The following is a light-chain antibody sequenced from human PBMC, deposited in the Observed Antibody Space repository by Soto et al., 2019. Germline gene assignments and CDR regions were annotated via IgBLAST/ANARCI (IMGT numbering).Light chain of an antibody. CDR3: QSYDSSHVV. CDR1: SSNIGAGYD. CDR2: GYN. J-gene: IGLJ2*01. Sequence: QSVLTQPPSVSGAPGQRVTISCTGSSSNIGAGYDVHWYQQLPGTAPKLLIYGYNNRPSVVPDRFSGSKSGSSASLAITGLQAEDEADYYCQSYDSSHVVFGGGTKLTVL. V-gene: IGLV1-40*01.